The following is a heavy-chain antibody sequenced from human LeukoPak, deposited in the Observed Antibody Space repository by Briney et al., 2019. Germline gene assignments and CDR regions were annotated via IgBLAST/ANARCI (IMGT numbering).Heavy chain of an antibody. D-gene: IGHD2-2*01. V-gene: IGHV3-64*01. CDR2: ISSNGGST. J-gene: IGHJ4*02. CDR3: ARRGSNRCYDY. CDR1: GFTFSSYT. Sequence: PGGSLRLSCAASGFTFSSYTMHWVRQAPGKGLEYVSAISSNGGSTFYANSVKGRFTISRDNSKNTLYLQMGSLRAEDMAVYYCARRGSNRCYDYWGQGTLVTVSS.